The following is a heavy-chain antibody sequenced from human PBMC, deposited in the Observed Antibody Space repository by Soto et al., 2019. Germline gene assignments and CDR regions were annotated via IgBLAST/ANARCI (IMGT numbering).Heavy chain of an antibody. J-gene: IGHJ1*01. CDR2: INSDGSST. Sequence: GGSLRLSCAASGFTFSSYWMHWVRQAPGKGLVWVSRINSDGSSTSYADSVKGRFTISRDNAKNTLYLQMNSLRAEDTAVYYCASTSSRRSPLTDWGQGTLVTGAS. D-gene: IGHD6-13*01. CDR1: GFTFSSYW. CDR3: ASTSSRRSPLTD. V-gene: IGHV3-74*01.